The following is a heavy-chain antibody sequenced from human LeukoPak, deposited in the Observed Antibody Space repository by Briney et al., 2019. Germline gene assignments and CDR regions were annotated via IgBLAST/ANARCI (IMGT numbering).Heavy chain of an antibody. J-gene: IGHJ4*02. V-gene: IGHV4-34*01. Sequence: PSETLSLTCAVYGGSFSSYYWSWIRQPPGKGLEWIGEINHSGSTNYNPSLKSRVTISVDTSKNQFSLKLSSVTAMDTAVYYCARATYDAGDYWGQGTLVTVSS. CDR3: ARATYDAGDY. CDR1: GGSFSSYY. D-gene: IGHD3-3*01. CDR2: INHSGST.